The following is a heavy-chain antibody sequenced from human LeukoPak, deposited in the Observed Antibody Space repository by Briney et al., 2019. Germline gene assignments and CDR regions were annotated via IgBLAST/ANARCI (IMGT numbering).Heavy chain of an antibody. Sequence: SETLSLTCSVSGDSIRTYYWSWIRQPPGKGLEWIGYIIDTGSTNYNPSLKSRVTISVDTSKNQFSLRLSSVTAADTAVYYCARVTGYMIEDYFDYWGQGTLVTVSS. V-gene: IGHV4-59*01. D-gene: IGHD3-22*01. CDR3: ARVTGYMIEDYFDY. CDR2: IIDTGST. J-gene: IGHJ4*02. CDR1: GDSIRTYY.